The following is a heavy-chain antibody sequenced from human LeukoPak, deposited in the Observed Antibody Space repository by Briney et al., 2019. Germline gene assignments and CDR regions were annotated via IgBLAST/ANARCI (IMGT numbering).Heavy chain of an antibody. CDR2: IYYSGST. Sequence: SETLSLTCTVSGGSISSYYWSWIRQPPGKGLEWIGYIYYSGSTNYNPPLKSRVTISVDTSKNQFSLKLSSVTAADTAVYYCARSPHLDDSSGYYDYWGQGTLVTVSS. J-gene: IGHJ4*02. CDR3: ARSPHLDDSSGYYDY. D-gene: IGHD3-22*01. V-gene: IGHV4-59*01. CDR1: GGSISSYY.